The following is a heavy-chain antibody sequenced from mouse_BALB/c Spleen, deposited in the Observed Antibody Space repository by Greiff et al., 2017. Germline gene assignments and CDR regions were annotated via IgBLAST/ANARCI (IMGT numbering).Heavy chain of an antibody. CDR2: ISYSGST. Sequence: DVKLQESGPGLVKPSQSLSLTCTVTGYSITSDYAWNWIRQFPGNKLEWMGYISYSGSTSYNPSLKSRISITRDTSKNQFFLQLNSVTTEDTATYYCARYGNSYTFAYWGQGTLVTVSA. CDR3: ARYGNSYTFAY. CDR1: GYSITSDYA. J-gene: IGHJ3*01. V-gene: IGHV3-2*02. D-gene: IGHD1-1*01.